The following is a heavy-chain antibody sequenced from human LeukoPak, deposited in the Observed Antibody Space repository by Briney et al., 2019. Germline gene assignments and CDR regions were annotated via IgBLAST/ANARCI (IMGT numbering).Heavy chain of an antibody. CDR1: GGSISSGDYY. J-gene: IGHJ6*02. CDR2: IYHSGST. V-gene: IGHV4-30-4*01. Sequence: SETLSLTCTVSGGSISSGDYYWSWIRQPPGKGLEWIGYIYHSGSTYYNPSLKSRVTISVDTSKNQFSLKLSSVTAADTAVYYCARGRSRPEYSNYYYGMDVWGQGTTVTVSS. D-gene: IGHD4-11*01. CDR3: ARGRSRPEYSNYYYGMDV.